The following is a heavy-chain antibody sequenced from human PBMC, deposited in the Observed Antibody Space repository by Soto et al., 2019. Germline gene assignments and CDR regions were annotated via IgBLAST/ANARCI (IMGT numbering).Heavy chain of an antibody. V-gene: IGHV1-18*01. CDR3: ARDYYDSGVPRPQVPFDY. CDR1: GYIFTSYG. CDR2: ISAYNGNT. J-gene: IGHJ4*02. D-gene: IGHD3-22*01. Sequence: ASVKVSCKASGYIFTSYGISWVRQAPGQGLEWMGWISAYNGNTNYAQNLQGRVTMTTDTSTSTAYMELRSLRSDDTAVYYCARDYYDSGVPRPQVPFDYWGQGSLVTVSS.